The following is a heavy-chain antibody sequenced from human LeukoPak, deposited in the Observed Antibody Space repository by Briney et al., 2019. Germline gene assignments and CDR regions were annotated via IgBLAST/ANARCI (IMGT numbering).Heavy chain of an antibody. CDR2: IDPKSGGT. CDR3: VRGSGFQYRGITTNYYMDV. D-gene: IGHD3-22*01. V-gene: IGHV1-2*02. J-gene: IGHJ6*03. Sequence: EASVKVSCKASGYTFTGYYMHWVRQAPGQGLEWMGWIDPKSGGTSFAQKFQGSVTMTRDTSISTAYIELSRLKYDDTAVYYCVRGSGFQYRGITTNYYMDVWGKGTTVTVSS. CDR1: GYTFTGYY.